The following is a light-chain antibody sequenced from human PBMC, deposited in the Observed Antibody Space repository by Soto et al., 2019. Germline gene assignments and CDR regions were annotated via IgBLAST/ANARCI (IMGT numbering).Light chain of an antibody. CDR1: QSISSY. CDR3: HQSYSTPYS. V-gene: IGKV1-39*01. Sequence: DLPMTQSPSSLSASVGDRVTITCRASQSISSYLNWYQQKPGKAPKLLIYAASSLQSGVTSRFSGSGSRTDFTLTISSLQPEDFATYYCHQSYSTPYSFGQGTKLEIK. J-gene: IGKJ2*01. CDR2: AAS.